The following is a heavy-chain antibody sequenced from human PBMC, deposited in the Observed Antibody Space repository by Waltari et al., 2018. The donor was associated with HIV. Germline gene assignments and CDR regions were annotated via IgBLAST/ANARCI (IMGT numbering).Heavy chain of an antibody. CDR3: ARGIDDSTGYMKNGFDY. CDR1: GGSISSGNYY. D-gene: IGHD3-22*01. J-gene: IGHJ4*02. V-gene: IGHV4-61*02. CDR2: IFGSGGT. Sequence: QVQLQESGPGLVKPSQTLSLTCTVSGGSISSGNYYWSWIRQPAGKGLEWIGRIFGSGGTNYHPSLKSRVTISVDTSKNQFSLRLSSLTAADTAVYFCARGIDDSTGYMKNGFDYWGQRTLVTVSS.